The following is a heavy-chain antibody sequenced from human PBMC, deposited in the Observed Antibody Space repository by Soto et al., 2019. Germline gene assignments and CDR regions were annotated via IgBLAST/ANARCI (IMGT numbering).Heavy chain of an antibody. D-gene: IGHD3-3*01. CDR2: IKQDGSEK. CDR3: ARVVELRMTIFGVVFYGLDV. CDR1: GFTFSSYW. J-gene: IGHJ6*02. Sequence: PGGSLRLSCAASGFTFSSYWMSWVRQVPGKGLEWVANIKQDGSEKYYVDSVKGRFTISRDDAKNSLFLQMNSLRAEDTALYYCARVVELRMTIFGVVFYGLDVWGQGTTVTVSS. V-gene: IGHV3-7*05.